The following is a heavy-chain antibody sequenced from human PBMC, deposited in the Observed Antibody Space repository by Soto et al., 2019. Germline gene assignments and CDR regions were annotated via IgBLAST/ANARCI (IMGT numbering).Heavy chain of an antibody. V-gene: IGHV4-59*01. D-gene: IGHD3-3*01. CDR3: ASYHPWSGYDPSPEKAFDI. CDR2: IYFSGTT. Sequence: SETLGLTCTVFSASISIYYGGWIRQPPGKGLEWSQEIYFSGTTNYNPSRKTRVTLSAHTTKNQFSLKLSSVTAADTTVYYCASYHPWSGYDPSPEKAFDIWGHGTLVTVS. J-gene: IGHJ3*02. CDR1: SASISIYY.